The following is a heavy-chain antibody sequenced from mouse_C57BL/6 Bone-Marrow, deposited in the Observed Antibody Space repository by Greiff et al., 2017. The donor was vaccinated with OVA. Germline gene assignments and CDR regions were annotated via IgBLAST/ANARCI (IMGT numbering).Heavy chain of an antibody. CDR2: IYPGSGNT. D-gene: IGHD4-1*01. CDR3: ARRGLGYFDY. V-gene: IGHV1-66*01. J-gene: IGHJ2*01. CDR1: GYSFTSYY. Sequence: VQLQQSGPELVKPGASVKISCKASGYSFTSYYIHWVKQRPGQGLEWIGWIYPGSGNTKYNEKFKGKATLTADTSSSTAYMQLSSLKSEDSAVYYCARRGLGYFDYWGQGTTLTVSS.